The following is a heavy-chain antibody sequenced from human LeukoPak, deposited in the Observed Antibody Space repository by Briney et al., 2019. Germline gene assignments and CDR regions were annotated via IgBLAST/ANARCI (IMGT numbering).Heavy chain of an antibody. D-gene: IGHD3-16*01. CDR3: ARDVEGGTFDI. Sequence: GGSLRLSCAASGFTFSRFWMNWVRQAPGRGREWVANIDQSGGRNNYVDSVKGRFTISRDNAINSLFLEMSSLRADDTAVYFCARDVEGGTFDIWGQGTTVTVSS. CDR1: GFTFSRFW. CDR2: IDQSGGRN. V-gene: IGHV3-7*05. J-gene: IGHJ3*02.